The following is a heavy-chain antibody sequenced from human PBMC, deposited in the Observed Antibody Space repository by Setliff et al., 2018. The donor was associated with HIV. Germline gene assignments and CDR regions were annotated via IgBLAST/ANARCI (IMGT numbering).Heavy chain of an antibody. CDR1: GGSIRSSSTYY. CDR2: IYTSGST. CDR3: AREVKLAYCSGGSCPRAYYSGLDV. V-gene: IGHV4-61*02. Sequence: SETLSLTCTVSGGSIRSSSTYYWGWIRQPAGKGLEWIGRIYTSGSTNYNPSLRSRVTIAVDTSKNQFSLKLSSVTAADTAVYYCAREVKLAYCSGGSCPRAYYSGLDVWGQGTTVTVSS. J-gene: IGHJ6*02. D-gene: IGHD2-15*01.